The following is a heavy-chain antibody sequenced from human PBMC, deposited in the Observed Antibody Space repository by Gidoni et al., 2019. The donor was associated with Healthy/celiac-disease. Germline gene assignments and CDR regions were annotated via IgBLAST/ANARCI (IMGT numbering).Heavy chain of an antibody. Sequence: QVQLQASGPVLVKPSETLSSTCPVPGGSIISSSSSWIRQPPGKVLEWIGYIYYSGSTNYNPSLKSRVNISVDTSKNQFSLKLSSVTAADTAVYYCAGGPSIVVVPAAMPDNWFDPWGQGTLVTVSS. CDR1: GGSIISSS. CDR3: AGGPSIVVVPAAMPDNWFDP. D-gene: IGHD2-2*01. V-gene: IGHV4-59*01. J-gene: IGHJ5*02. CDR2: IYYSGST.